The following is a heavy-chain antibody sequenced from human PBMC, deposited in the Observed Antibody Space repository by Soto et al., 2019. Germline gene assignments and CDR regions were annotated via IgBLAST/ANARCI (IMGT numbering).Heavy chain of an antibody. CDR2: ISSSSSYT. J-gene: IGHJ6*02. D-gene: IGHD3-10*01. V-gene: IGHV3-11*05. Sequence: QVQLVESGGGLVKPGGSLRLSCAASGFTFSDYYMSWIRQAPGWGMEWVSYISSSSSYTNYADSVQGRFTISRDNGNISLGLQMHSLRAEDTAVYYCARGDPPLWFGEWGQGTTVTGSS. CDR3: ARGDPPLWFGE. CDR1: GFTFSDYY.